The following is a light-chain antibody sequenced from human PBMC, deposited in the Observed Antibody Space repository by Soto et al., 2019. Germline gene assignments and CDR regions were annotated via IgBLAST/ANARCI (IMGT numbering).Light chain of an antibody. Sequence: SSELTQPPTVSVSPGQTASITCSGDKLGDKYACWYQQKPGQSPVLVIYQDTKRPSGIPERFFGSNSGNTATLTIGGTQATDEADYYCQAWDSSTVVFGGGTKLTVL. CDR1: KLGDKY. J-gene: IGLJ2*01. CDR3: QAWDSSTVV. CDR2: QDT. V-gene: IGLV3-1*01.